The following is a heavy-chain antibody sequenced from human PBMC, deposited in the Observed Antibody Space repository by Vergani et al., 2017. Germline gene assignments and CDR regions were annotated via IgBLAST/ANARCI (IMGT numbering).Heavy chain of an antibody. CDR3: ARLKEGTSGWPNFDY. D-gene: IGHD6-19*01. CDR2: IKSKTDGGTT. V-gene: IGHV3-15*01. Sequence: EVQLVESGGGLVKPGGSLRLSCAASGFTFSNAWMSWVRQAPGKGLEWVGRIKSKTDGGTTDYAAPVKGRFTISRDDSKNTLYLQMNSLRAEDTAVYYCARLKEGTSGWPNFDYWGQGTLVTVSS. J-gene: IGHJ4*02. CDR1: GFTFSNAW.